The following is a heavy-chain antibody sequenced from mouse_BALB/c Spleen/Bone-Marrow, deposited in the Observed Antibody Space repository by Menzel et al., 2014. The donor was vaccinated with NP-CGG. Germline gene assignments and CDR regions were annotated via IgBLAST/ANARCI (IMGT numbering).Heavy chain of an antibody. CDR1: GFSLTSYG. V-gene: IGHV2-3*01. J-gene: IGHJ3*01. CDR3: AKEGRFRSTIITTFAD. CDR2: IWGDGST. D-gene: IGHD2-12*01. Sequence: VKLVESGPGLVAPSQSLSITCTVSGFSLTSYGVSWVRQPPGKGLEWLGVIWGDGSTNYHSALISRLSINKDNSKSXVLLKLNSLQTDDTATYYCAKEGRFRSTIITTFADWGQGTLVTVSA.